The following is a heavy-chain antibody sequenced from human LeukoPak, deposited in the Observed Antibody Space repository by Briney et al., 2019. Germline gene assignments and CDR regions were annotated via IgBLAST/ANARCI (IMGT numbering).Heavy chain of an antibody. CDR3: ARFQRFVWDNTNTAPWFDP. D-gene: IGHD2/OR15-2a*01. CDR2: INPHSGDT. J-gene: IGHJ5*02. V-gene: IGHV1-2*02. Sequence: ASVKVSCKASGYTFTDYYIHWVRQAPGQGLEWMGWINPHSGDTSSSQKFQGRVTMTRDTSISTAYMELSRLKSDDTAVYYCARFQRFVWDNTNTAPWFDPWGQGTLVTVSS. CDR1: GYTFTDYY.